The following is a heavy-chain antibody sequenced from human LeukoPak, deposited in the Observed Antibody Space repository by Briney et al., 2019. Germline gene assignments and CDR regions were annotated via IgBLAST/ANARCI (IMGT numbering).Heavy chain of an antibody. CDR1: GFTFSSYS. V-gene: IGHV3-21*01. CDR2: ISTGSSYI. CDR3: ARLPAIRLPADY. J-gene: IGHJ4*02. D-gene: IGHD2-21*02. Sequence: GRSLRLSCAASGFTFSSYSMNWVRQAPGKGLEWVSSISTGSSYIFYADSVKGRFTISRDNAKNSLYLQMNSLRAEDTAVYYCARLPAIRLPADYWGQGTLVTVSS.